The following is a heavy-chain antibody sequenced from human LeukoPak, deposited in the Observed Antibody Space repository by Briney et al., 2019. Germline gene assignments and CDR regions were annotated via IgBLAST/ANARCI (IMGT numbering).Heavy chain of an antibody. CDR3: ARDTRGLARNDAFDI. V-gene: IGHV1-69*06. CDR1: GGTFSSYA. Sequence: GASVKVPCKASGGTFSSYAISWVRQAPGQGLEWMGGIIPIFGTANYAQKFQGRVTITADKSTSTAYMELSSLRSEDTAVYYCARDTRGLARNDAFDIWGQGTMVTVSS. CDR2: IIPIFGTA. J-gene: IGHJ3*02. D-gene: IGHD6-19*01.